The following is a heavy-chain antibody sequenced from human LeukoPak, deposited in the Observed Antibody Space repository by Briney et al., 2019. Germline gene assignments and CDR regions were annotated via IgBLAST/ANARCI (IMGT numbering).Heavy chain of an antibody. CDR2: ISGSGGST. V-gene: IGHV3-23*01. Sequence: GGSLRLSCAASGFTFSSYAMSWVRQAPGKGLEWVSAISGSGGSTYYADSVKGRFTISRDNSKNTLDLQMNSLRAEDTAVYYCAKDTSGSDAFDIWGQGTMVTVSS. CDR3: AKDTSGSDAFDI. D-gene: IGHD3-22*01. J-gene: IGHJ3*02. CDR1: GFTFSSYA.